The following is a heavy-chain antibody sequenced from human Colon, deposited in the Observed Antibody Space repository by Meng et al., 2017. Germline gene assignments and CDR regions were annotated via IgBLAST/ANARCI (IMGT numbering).Heavy chain of an antibody. CDR3: ARDGSGSRPFDY. Sequence: QVQLPGCGPGLGKPSETLSLPCTVSGGSISSYYWTWIRQPAGKGLEWIGRIYSSGSTNYNPSLKSRVTMSVDTSKNQVSLNLTSVTAADTAVYYCARDGSGSRPFDYWGQGTLVTVSS. CDR1: GGSISSYY. J-gene: IGHJ4*02. CDR2: IYSSGST. D-gene: IGHD3-10*01. V-gene: IGHV4-4*07.